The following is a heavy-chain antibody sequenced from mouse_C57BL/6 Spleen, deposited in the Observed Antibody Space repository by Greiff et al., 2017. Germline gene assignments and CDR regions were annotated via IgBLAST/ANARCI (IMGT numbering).Heavy chain of an antibody. V-gene: IGHV1-80*01. CDR1: GYAFSSYW. Sequence: VQLQQSGAELVKPGASVKISCKASGYAFSSYWMNWVKQTPGKGLEWIGPIYPGAGDTTYNGKFKGKATLTADQSSSTAYMQLSSLTSEDSAVYFSARWGITTVVGPFDYRGQDTTLTVSS. J-gene: IGHJ2*01. CDR2: IYPGAGDT. D-gene: IGHD1-1*01. CDR3: ARWGITTVVGPFDY.